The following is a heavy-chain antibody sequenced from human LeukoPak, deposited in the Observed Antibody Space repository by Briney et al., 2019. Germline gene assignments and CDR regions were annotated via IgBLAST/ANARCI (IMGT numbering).Heavy chain of an antibody. CDR1: GGSISSYY. J-gene: IGHJ3*02. CDR2: IYYSGST. Sequence: PSETLSLTCTVSGGSISSYYWGWIRQPPGKGLEWIGSIYYSGSTYYNPSLKSRVTISVDTSKNQFSLKLSSVTAADTAVYYCASRRYSYGTYAFDIWGQGTMVTVSS. CDR3: ASRRYSYGTYAFDI. V-gene: IGHV4-39*07. D-gene: IGHD5-18*01.